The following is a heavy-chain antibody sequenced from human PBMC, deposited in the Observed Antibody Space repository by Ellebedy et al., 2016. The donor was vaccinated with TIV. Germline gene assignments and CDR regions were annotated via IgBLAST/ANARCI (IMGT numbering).Heavy chain of an antibody. V-gene: IGHV1-3*01. CDR2: INAGNGNT. CDR3: ARDRPPLEQRSSLVY. J-gene: IGHJ4*02. CDR1: GYTFTSYA. Sequence: AASVKVSCKASGYTFTSYAMHWVRQAPGQKLEWMGWINAGNGNTKYSQKFQGRVTITRDTSASTAYMELSSLRSEDTAVYYCARDRPPLEQRSSLVYWGQGTLVTVSS. D-gene: IGHD6-6*01.